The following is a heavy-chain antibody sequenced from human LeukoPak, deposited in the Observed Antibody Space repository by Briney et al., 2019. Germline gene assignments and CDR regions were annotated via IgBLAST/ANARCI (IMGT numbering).Heavy chain of an antibody. CDR2: IRYDGNDE. CDR3: AKGEEATVVRGVKVAFDI. Sequence: QPGGSLRLSCAASGFSISNYGMHWVRQAPGKGLEWVTFIRYDGNDEYYADSVKGRFTISRDNSKNTLYLQMNSLRVEDTAVYYCAKGEEATVVRGVKVAFDIWGQGTMVTVSS. D-gene: IGHD3-10*01. V-gene: IGHV3-30*02. CDR1: GFSISNYG. J-gene: IGHJ3*02.